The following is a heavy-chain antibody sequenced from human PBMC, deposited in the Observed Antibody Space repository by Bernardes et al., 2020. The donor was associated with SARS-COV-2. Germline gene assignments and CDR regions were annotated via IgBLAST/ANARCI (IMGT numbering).Heavy chain of an antibody. V-gene: IGHV3-9*01. CDR1: GFTFDDYA. J-gene: IGHJ4*02. CDR2: ISWNSGSI. CDR3: AKGAYGSGSASDY. D-gene: IGHD3-10*01. Sequence: GGSLRLSCAASGFTFDDYAMHWVRQAPGKGLEWVSGISWNSGSIGYADSVKGRFTISRDNAKNSLYLQMNSLRAEDTALYYCAKGAYGSGSASDYWGQGTLVTVSS.